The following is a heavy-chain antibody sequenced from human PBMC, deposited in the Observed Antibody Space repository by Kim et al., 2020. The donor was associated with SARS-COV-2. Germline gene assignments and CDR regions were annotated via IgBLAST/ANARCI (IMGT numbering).Heavy chain of an antibody. CDR3: ASGPPFNF. CDR2: IYNTGST. J-gene: IGHJ4*02. V-gene: IGHV4-59*13. CDR1: GGSISSGY. Sequence: SETLSLICSVSGGSISSGYWSWVRQAPGKGLEWVAYIYNTGSTNYSPSLKSRVTLSVDTSQNQFSLHLSSVTAADTAVYYCASGPPFNFWGQGAPVTVSS.